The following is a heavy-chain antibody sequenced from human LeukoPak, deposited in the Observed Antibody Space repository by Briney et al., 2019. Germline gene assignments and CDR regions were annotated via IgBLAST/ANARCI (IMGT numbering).Heavy chain of an antibody. V-gene: IGHV3-21*01. CDR3: ARIGPGTDVYNSFDY. CDR1: GFDFSNYD. Sequence: PGGSLRLSCAASGFDFSNYDMTWVRQAPGKGLEYVSSISRGGNYIYSADSVRGRFSISRNNAENSLFLQMNSLRGEDTAVYYCARIGPGTDVYNSFDYWGQGTLVVVSS. J-gene: IGHJ4*02. CDR2: ISRGGNYI. D-gene: IGHD5-24*01.